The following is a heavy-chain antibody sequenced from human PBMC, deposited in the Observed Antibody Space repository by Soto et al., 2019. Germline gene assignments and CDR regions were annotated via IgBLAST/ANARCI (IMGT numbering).Heavy chain of an antibody. CDR3: AREGCSGGSCYSSGGSHWFDP. J-gene: IGHJ5*02. V-gene: IGHV4-30-2*01. Sequence: SETLSLTCAVSGGSISSGGYSWSWIRQPPGKGLEWIGYIYHSGSTYYNPSLKSRVTISVDRSKNQFSLKLSSVTAADTAVYYCAREGCSGGSCYSSGGSHWFDPWGQGTLVTVSS. CDR1: GGSISSGGYS. CDR2: IYHSGST. D-gene: IGHD2-15*01.